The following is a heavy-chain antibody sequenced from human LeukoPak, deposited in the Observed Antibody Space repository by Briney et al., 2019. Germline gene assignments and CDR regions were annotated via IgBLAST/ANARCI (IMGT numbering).Heavy chain of an antibody. J-gene: IGHJ4*02. V-gene: IGHV4-39*07. CDR2: IYYSGST. CDR1: GGSISSSSYY. CDR3: ARDSSGLNDY. Sequence: SETLSLTCTVSGGSISSSSYYWGWIRQPPRKGLEWIGSIYYSGSTYYNPSLKSRVTISEDTSKNQFSLKLSSVTAADTAVYYCARDSSGLNDYWGQGTLVTVSS. D-gene: IGHD6-19*01.